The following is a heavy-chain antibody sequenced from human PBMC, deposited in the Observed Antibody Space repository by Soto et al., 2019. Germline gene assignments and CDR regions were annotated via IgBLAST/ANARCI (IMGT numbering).Heavy chain of an antibody. V-gene: IGHV3-30-3*01. CDR1: GFTFSSYS. J-gene: IGHJ5*02. CDR3: AKVMVKNWFDP. D-gene: IGHD5-18*01. Sequence: PGGSLRLSCAASGFTFSSYSMYWVRQAPGKGLEWMAFISHDGNNTYYADSVKGRFSISRDNSKNTLYLQMNSLRADDTAVYYCAKVMVKNWFDPWGQGTLVTVSS. CDR2: ISHDGNNT.